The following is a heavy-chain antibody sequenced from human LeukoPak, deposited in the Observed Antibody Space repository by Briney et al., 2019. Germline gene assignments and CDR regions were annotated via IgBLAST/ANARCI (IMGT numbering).Heavy chain of an antibody. CDR1: GFTFSSYA. J-gene: IGHJ4*02. CDR2: IRYDGSNK. Sequence: GRSLRLSCAASGFTFSSYAMHWVRQAPGKGLEWVAFIRYDGSNKYYADSVKGRFTISRDNSKNTLYLQMNSLRAEDTAVYYCAKWPAGEACSGGSRYSWLYFDYWGQGTLVTVSS. V-gene: IGHV3-30*04. CDR3: AKWPAGEACSGGSRYSWLYFDY. D-gene: IGHD2-15*01.